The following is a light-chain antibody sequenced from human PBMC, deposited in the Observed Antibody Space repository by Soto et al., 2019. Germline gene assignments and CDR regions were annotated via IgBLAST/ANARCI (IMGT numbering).Light chain of an antibody. CDR1: QSVSSY. Sequence: IVLTQSPATLSLSPGERATLSCRASQSVSSYLAWYQQKPGQAPRLLIYDASNRATGIPARFSGSGSGTDFPLTTSSLEPEDFAGYYCQQRSNWPPLTFGGGTKVEIK. CDR3: QQRSNWPPLT. V-gene: IGKV3-11*01. J-gene: IGKJ4*01. CDR2: DAS.